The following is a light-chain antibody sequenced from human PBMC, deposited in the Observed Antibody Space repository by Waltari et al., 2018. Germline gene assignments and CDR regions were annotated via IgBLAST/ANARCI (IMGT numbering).Light chain of an antibody. Sequence: DIVMTQSPLSLPVTPGEPASISCRSSQSLLHTNGYTYLDWYLQKPGQSPQLLIYLGSNRASGVPDRFSGSGSGTDFTLKISRVEAEDVAVYYCMQALQTPLTFGGGTKVEIK. CDR2: LGS. CDR1: QSLLHTNGYTY. CDR3: MQALQTPLT. J-gene: IGKJ4*01. V-gene: IGKV2-28*01.